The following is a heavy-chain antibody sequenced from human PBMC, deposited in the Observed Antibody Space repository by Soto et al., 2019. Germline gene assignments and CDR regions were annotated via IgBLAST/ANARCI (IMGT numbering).Heavy chain of an antibody. CDR2: IYPGDSNI. CDR3: ARQRYFDY. V-gene: IGHV5-51*01. Sequence: PGESLKISCQASGYIFHNYWIGWVRQMPGKGLEWLGIIYPGDSNIRYNPSFQGQVTISADKSLGTTYLHWSSLKASDTAMYYCARQRYFDYWGQGTLVTVSS. CDR1: GYIFHNYW. J-gene: IGHJ4*02.